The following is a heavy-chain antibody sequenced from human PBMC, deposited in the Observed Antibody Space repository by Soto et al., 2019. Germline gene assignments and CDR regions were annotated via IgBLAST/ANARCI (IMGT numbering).Heavy chain of an antibody. CDR3: ARVPWVTDPGPATKDNWFDP. CDR1: GFTFSSYS. D-gene: IGHD2-21*02. V-gene: IGHV3-48*02. Sequence: GGSLRLSCAASGFTFSSYSMNWVRQAPGKGLEWVSYISSSSSTIYYADSVKGRFTISRDNAKNSLYLQMNSLRDEDTAVYYCARVPWVTDPGPATKDNWFDPWGQGTLVTVSS. J-gene: IGHJ5*02. CDR2: ISSSSSTI.